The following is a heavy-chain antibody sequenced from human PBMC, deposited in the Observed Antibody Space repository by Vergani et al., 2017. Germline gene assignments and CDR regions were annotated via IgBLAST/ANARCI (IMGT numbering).Heavy chain of an antibody. CDR3: AKDRKFYYDSSGYYLG. CDR2: ISGSGGST. Sequence: EVQLLESGGGLVQPGGSLRLSCAASGFTFSSYAMSWVRQAPGKGLEWVSAISGSGGSTYYADSVKGRFTISRDNSKNTLYLQMNSLRAEDTAVYYCAKDRKFYYDSSGYYLGWGQGTLVTVSS. J-gene: IGHJ4*02. CDR1: GFTFSSYA. D-gene: IGHD3-22*01. V-gene: IGHV3-23*01.